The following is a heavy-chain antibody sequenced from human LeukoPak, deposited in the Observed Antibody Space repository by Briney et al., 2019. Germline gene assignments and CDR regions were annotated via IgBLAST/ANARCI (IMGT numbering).Heavy chain of an antibody. Sequence: PSETLSLTCTVSGGSISGSSYYWGWIRQPPGKGLEWIGSIYYSGSTYYNPSLKSRVTISVDTSKNQFSLKLSSVTAADTAVYYCARDKTTTGYIDYWGQGTLVTVSS. V-gene: IGHV4-39*07. CDR1: GGSISGSSYY. D-gene: IGHD6-13*01. CDR3: ARDKTTTGYIDY. CDR2: IYYSGST. J-gene: IGHJ4*02.